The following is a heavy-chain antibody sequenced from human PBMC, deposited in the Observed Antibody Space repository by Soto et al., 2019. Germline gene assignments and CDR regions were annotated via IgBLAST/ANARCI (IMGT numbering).Heavy chain of an antibody. J-gene: IGHJ2*01. CDR3: ARHFDVDPSLDQYYFDL. CDR1: GFSITPYF. Sequence: QVQLQESGPGLVKPSETLSLTCTVSGFSITPYFWSWIRQPAGKPPEWVGHIYASGRTTYNPSLKSRVTMFVSQTQVSLRLTSVTAADAAVYYCARHFDVDPSLDQYYFDLWGRCALVTVSS. CDR2: IYASGRT. V-gene: IGHV4-4*07. D-gene: IGHD3-9*01.